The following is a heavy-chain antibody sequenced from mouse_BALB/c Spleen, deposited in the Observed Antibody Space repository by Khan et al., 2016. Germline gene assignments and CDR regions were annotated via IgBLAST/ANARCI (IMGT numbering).Heavy chain of an antibody. D-gene: IGHD1-1*01. CDR2: ITSYNGAT. V-gene: IGHV1S34*01. J-gene: IGHJ3*01. CDR1: GYSFTGYY. CDR3: ASPYGSSYVGFAY. Sequence: LVKTGASVKISCKASGYSFTGYYMHWVKQSHGKSLEWIGYITSYNGATSYNQKFKGEATFTVDTSSSTAYMQFNSLTSEDSAVYYCASPYGSSYVGFAYWGQGTLVTVSA.